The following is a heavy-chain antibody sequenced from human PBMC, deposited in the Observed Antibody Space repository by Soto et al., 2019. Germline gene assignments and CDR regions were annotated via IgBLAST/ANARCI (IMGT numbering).Heavy chain of an antibody. Sequence: XSVKVSCKASGYPFIGYFMHWVRQAPGQGLEWMGWINPNSGDTHYAQKFQGRVTMTRDTSISTAYMELSRLTPDDTAVYYCARGLSFYYDSSGYYQFDYWGQGPLVTVSS. CDR1: GYPFIGYF. CDR2: INPNSGDT. D-gene: IGHD3-22*01. J-gene: IGHJ4*02. V-gene: IGHV1-2*02. CDR3: ARGLSFYYDSSGYYQFDY.